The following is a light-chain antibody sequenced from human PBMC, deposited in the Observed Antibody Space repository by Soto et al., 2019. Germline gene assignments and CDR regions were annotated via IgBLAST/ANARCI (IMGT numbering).Light chain of an antibody. Sequence: DIQMTQSPSSLSASVGDRVTITCRASQSITNYLNWYQQKPGKAPKLLIYAASSLQSGVPSRFSGSGSGTDFTLTISSLQPEDFATCYCQQSYSTPLWTFGQGTKVEI. CDR1: QSITNY. J-gene: IGKJ1*01. CDR3: QQSYSTPLWT. CDR2: AAS. V-gene: IGKV1-39*01.